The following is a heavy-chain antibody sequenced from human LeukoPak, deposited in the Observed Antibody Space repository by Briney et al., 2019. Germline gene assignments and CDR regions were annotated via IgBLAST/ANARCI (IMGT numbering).Heavy chain of an antibody. Sequence: GGSLRLSCAASGFTFSSYGMHWVRQAPGKGLEWVAFIRYDGSNKYYADSVKGRFTISRDNSKNTLYLQMNSLRAEDTAVYYCAKSPGGVVVPAAICDYWGQGTLVTVSS. V-gene: IGHV3-30*02. D-gene: IGHD2-2*02. CDR2: IRYDGSNK. J-gene: IGHJ4*02. CDR1: GFTFSSYG. CDR3: AKSPGGVVVPAAICDY.